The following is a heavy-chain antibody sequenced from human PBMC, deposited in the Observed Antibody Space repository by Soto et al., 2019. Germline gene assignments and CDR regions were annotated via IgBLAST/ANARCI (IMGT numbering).Heavy chain of an antibody. CDR1: GGSISSYY. D-gene: IGHD3-10*01. CDR3: ARVITMVRGVIVWFDP. V-gene: IGHV4-59*01. J-gene: IGHJ5*02. CDR2: IYYSGST. Sequence: KASETLSLTCTVSGGSISSYYWSWIRQPPGKGLEWIGYIYYSGSTNYNPSLKSRVTISVDTSKNQFSLKLSSVTAADTAVYYCARVITMVRGVIVWFDPWGQGTLVTVSS.